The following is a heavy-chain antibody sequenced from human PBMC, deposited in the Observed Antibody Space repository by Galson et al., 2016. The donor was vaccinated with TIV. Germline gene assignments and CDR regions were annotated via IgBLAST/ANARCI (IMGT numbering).Heavy chain of an antibody. Sequence: SLRLSCATSGFTFSRADINWVRQAPGKGLEWVSYISATGTYKYYADSVMGRFTIPRDNAQNSLYLQLDSLRAEDTGVYYCATARGRTVVAAGPYFDSWGQGTLFTVSS. CDR2: ISATGTYK. D-gene: IGHD2-15*01. V-gene: IGHV3-21*06. J-gene: IGHJ4*02. CDR3: ATARGRTVVAAGPYFDS. CDR1: GFTFSRAD.